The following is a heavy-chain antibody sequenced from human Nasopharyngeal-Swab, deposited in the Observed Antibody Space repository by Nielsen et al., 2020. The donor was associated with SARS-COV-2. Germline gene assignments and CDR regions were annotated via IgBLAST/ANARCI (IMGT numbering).Heavy chain of an antibody. D-gene: IGHD3-10*01. CDR3: ARGLLWFGELLGYYYYYGMDV. CDR2: ISSSGSTI. Sequence: GGSLRLSCAASGFTSSDYYMSWIRQAPGKGLEWVSYISSSGSTIYYADSVKGRFTISRDNAKNSLYLQMNSLRAEDTAVYYCARGLLWFGELLGYYYYYGMDVWGQGTTVTVSS. V-gene: IGHV3-11*04. J-gene: IGHJ6*02. CDR1: GFTSSDYY.